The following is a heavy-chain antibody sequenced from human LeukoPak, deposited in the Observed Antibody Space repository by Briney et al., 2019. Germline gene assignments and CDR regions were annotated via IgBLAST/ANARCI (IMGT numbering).Heavy chain of an antibody. CDR2: ISGSGSSS. V-gene: IGHV3-23*01. J-gene: IGHJ4*02. CDR3: AKTDDYGDPPVDC. Sequence: PGGSLRLSCAASGFTFSSYAMSWVRQAPGKGLEWVSAISGSGSSSYYADSVKGRFTISRDNSRNTLYLQMNSLRAEDTALYYCAKTDDYGDPPVDCWGQGTLVTVSS. D-gene: IGHD4-17*01. CDR1: GFTFSSYA.